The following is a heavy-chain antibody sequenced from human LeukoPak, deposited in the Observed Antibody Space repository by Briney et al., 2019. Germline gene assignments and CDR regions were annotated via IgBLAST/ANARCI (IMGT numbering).Heavy chain of an antibody. D-gene: IGHD1-7*01. Sequence: GGSLRLSCTASGFTFGDYAMSWFRQAPGKGLEWVGFIRSKAYGGTTEYAASVKGRFTISRDDSKSIAYLQMNSLKTEDTAVYYCTRDEWNWNYERRFDYWGRGTLVTVSS. J-gene: IGHJ4*02. CDR3: TRDEWNWNYERRFDY. CDR2: IRSKAYGGTT. V-gene: IGHV3-49*03. CDR1: GFTFGDYA.